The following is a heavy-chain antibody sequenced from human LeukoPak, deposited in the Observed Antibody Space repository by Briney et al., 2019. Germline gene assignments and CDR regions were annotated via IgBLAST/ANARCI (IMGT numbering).Heavy chain of an antibody. D-gene: IGHD6-13*01. CDR1: GFTFSSYA. J-gene: IGHJ4*02. CDR3: AKNSYSSSWYNDY. Sequence: GGSLRLSCAASGFTFSSYAMSWVRQAPGKGLEWVSAISGSDGSTYYADSVKGRFTISRDNSKNTLYLQMNSLRAEDTAVYYCAKNSYSSSWYNDYWGQGTLVTVSS. CDR2: ISGSDGST. V-gene: IGHV3-23*01.